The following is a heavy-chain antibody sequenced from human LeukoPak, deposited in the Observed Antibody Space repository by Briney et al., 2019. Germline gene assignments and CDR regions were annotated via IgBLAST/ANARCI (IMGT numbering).Heavy chain of an antibody. CDR1: GFTFSSYW. Sequence: AGGSLRLSCAASGFTFSSYWMSWVCEAPGKGLEWVATIRQEGSQKYYVDSVKGRFTISRDNAKNSLYLQMNILRAEDTAVYYGARESGSVTSEVDFDYWGQGTLGTVSP. V-gene: IGHV3-7*01. CDR3: ARESGSVTSEVDFDY. CDR2: IRQEGSQK. J-gene: IGHJ4*02. D-gene: IGHD4-17*01.